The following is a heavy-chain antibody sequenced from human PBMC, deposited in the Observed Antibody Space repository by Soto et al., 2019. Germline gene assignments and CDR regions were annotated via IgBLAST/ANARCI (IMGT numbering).Heavy chain of an antibody. CDR1: GFAISRGYY. CDR3: AREKVGTTFFDN. D-gene: IGHD1-1*01. Sequence: PSETLSLTCSVSGFAISRGYYWSWVRQPPGKGLEWIGSIYPSVSSYHKPSLATRLRLSIDTSKNQFTLNLTSVTAADTALYFCAREKVGTTFFDNWGQGIQVTVSS. V-gene: IGHV4-38-2*02. J-gene: IGHJ4*02. CDR2: IYPSVSS.